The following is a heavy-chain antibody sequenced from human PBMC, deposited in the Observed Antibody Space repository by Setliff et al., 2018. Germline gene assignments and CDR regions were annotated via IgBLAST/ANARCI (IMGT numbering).Heavy chain of an antibody. CDR1: GDSISDISYY. D-gene: IGHD1-1*01. CDR3: ASRTTGPGGWFDY. J-gene: IGHJ5*01. V-gene: IGHV4-39*01. Sequence: PSETLSLTCTISGDSISDISYYWGFIRQSPGKGPEWIGSIYYSGTAYYNPSLESRVTMFVDTSKNQFSLRLNSVTAADTAIYYCASRTTGPGGWFDYWGQGALVTVSS. CDR2: IYYSGTA.